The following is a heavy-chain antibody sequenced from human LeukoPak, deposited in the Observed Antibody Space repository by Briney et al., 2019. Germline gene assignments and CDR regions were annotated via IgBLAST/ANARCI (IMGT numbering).Heavy chain of an antibody. Sequence: ASVKVSCKASGGTFSSYAISWVRQAPGQGLEWMGGIIPIFGTANYAQKFQGRVTITADESTSTAYMELSSLRSEDTAVYYCARGGYCSSTSCSWFDPWGQGTLVTVSS. CDR3: ARGGYCSSTSCSWFDP. CDR1: GGTFSSYA. J-gene: IGHJ5*02. CDR2: IIPIFGTA. V-gene: IGHV1-69*13. D-gene: IGHD2-2*01.